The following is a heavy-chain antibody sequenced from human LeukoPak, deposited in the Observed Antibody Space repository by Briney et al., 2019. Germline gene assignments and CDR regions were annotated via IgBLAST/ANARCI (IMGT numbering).Heavy chain of an antibody. D-gene: IGHD3-3*01. Sequence: ASVKVSCKASGYTFSSYGISWVRQAPGQGLEWMGWISAYNGNTNYAQNLQGRVTMTTDTSTSTAYMEVRSLRSGDTAVYYCARVNNYDFLSTFDYWGQGTLVTVSS. CDR1: GYTFSSYG. V-gene: IGHV1-18*01. J-gene: IGHJ4*02. CDR2: ISAYNGNT. CDR3: ARVNNYDFLSTFDY.